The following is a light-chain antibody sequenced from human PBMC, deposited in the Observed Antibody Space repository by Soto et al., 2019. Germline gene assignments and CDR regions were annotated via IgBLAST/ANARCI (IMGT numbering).Light chain of an antibody. V-gene: IGKV3-15*01. CDR3: QQYNNWPPGT. Sequence: EIVMTQSPATLSVSPGERATLSCRASQSVSGNLAWYQQKPGQAPRILIYGASTRATGIPARFSGSGSGTEFTLTISSLQSEYFAVYYCQQYNNWPPGTFGQGTKVEIK. CDR2: GAS. CDR1: QSVSGN. J-gene: IGKJ1*01.